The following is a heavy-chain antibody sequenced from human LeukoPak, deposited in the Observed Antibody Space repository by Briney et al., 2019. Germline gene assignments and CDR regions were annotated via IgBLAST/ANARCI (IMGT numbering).Heavy chain of an antibody. Sequence: SETLSLTCAVYGGSFSGYYWSWIRQPPGKGLEWIGEINHSGSTNYNPSLKSRVTISVDTSKNQFSLKLSSVTAADTAVYYCAGRGRLVREFHWGQGTLVTVSS. D-gene: IGHD3-9*01. CDR2: INHSGST. CDR3: AGRGRLVREFH. J-gene: IGHJ4*02. CDR1: GGSFSGYY. V-gene: IGHV4-34*01.